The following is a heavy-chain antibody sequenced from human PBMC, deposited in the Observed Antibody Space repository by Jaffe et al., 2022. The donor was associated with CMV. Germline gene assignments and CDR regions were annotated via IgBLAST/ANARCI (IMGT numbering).Heavy chain of an antibody. Sequence: EVQLLESGGGLVQPGGSLRLSCAASGFTFSSYAMSWVRQAPGKGLEWVSAISGSGGSTYYADSVKGRFTISRDNSKNTLYLQMNSLRAEDTAVYYCAKDLFRGGSSWNTDDAFDIWGQGTMVTVSS. V-gene: IGHV3-23*01. D-gene: IGHD6-13*01. CDR3: AKDLFRGGSSWNTDDAFDI. CDR1: GFTFSSYA. J-gene: IGHJ3*02. CDR2: ISGSGGST.